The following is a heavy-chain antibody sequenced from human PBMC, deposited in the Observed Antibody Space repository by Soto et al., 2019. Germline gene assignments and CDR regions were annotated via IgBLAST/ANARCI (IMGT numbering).Heavy chain of an antibody. V-gene: IGHV1-46*01. Sequence: ASVKVSCKASGYILTSYYIHWVRQAPGQGLEWMGWINPFDGSRMFAQSFQGRVTMTRDTSTSTVYMEVSSLRSEDTAVYYCARDRGPSSGYYPYWFDPWGQGTLVTSPQ. D-gene: IGHD3-22*01. CDR2: INPFDGSR. CDR1: GYILTSYY. CDR3: ARDRGPSSGYYPYWFDP. J-gene: IGHJ5*02.